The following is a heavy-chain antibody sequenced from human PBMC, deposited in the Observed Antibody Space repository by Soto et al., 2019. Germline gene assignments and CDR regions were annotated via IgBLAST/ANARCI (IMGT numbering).Heavy chain of an antibody. D-gene: IGHD5-12*01. CDR3: ASSPGNSGYADY. CDR2: IYYSGST. J-gene: IGHJ4*02. Sequence: QLQLQESGPGLVKPSETLSLTCTVSGGSISSSSYYWGWIRQPPGKGLEWIGSIYYSGSTYYNPSLKSRVTIAVDTSKNQFPLKLSSVTAADTAVYYCASSPGNSGYADYWGQGTLVTVSS. V-gene: IGHV4-39*01. CDR1: GGSISSSSYY.